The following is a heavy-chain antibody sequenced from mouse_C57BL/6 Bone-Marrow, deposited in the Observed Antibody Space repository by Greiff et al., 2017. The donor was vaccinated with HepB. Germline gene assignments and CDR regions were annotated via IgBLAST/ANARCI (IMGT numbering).Heavy chain of an antibody. Sequence: VKLQQPGAELVKPGASVKLSCKASGYTFTSYWMHWVTQRPGQGLEWIGMIHTHSGSTNYNEKFKSKATLTVDKSSSTAYMQLSSLTSEDSAVYYCARPPYYYGSSYWYFDVWGTGTTVTVSS. CDR3: ARPPYYYGSSYWYFDV. D-gene: IGHD1-1*01. J-gene: IGHJ1*03. CDR1: GYTFTSYW. V-gene: IGHV1-64*01. CDR2: IHTHSGST.